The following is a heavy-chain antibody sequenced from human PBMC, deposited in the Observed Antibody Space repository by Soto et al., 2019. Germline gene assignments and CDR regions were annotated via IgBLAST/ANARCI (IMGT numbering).Heavy chain of an antibody. V-gene: IGHV4-30-2*01. CDR2: IYHSGST. D-gene: IGHD3-3*01. J-gene: IGHJ5*02. CDR1: GGSISSDSQS. CDR3: ARGSGVAAQGELDP. Sequence: PSETLSLTCAVSGGSISSDSQSWTWIRQPPGKGLEWIGYIYHSGSTYFNPSLKSRITMSVDKSKNQFSLKLNSVTAADTAVYYCARGSGVAAQGELDPWGQGTLVTVS.